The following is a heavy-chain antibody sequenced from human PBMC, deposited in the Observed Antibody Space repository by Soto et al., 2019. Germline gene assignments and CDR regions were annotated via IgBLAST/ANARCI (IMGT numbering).Heavy chain of an antibody. D-gene: IGHD6-6*01. J-gene: IGHJ6*03. CDR1: GFTFSSYG. CDR3: ARDFNGFEYSSSSGFFRGYYYYYMDV. V-gene: IGHV3-33*01. Sequence: GGSLRLSCAASGFTFSSYGMHWVRQAPGKGLEWVAVIWYDGSNKYYADSVKGRFTISRDNSKNTLYLQMNSLRAEDTAVYYCARDFNGFEYSSSSGFFRGYYYYYMDVWGKGTTVTVSS. CDR2: IWYDGSNK.